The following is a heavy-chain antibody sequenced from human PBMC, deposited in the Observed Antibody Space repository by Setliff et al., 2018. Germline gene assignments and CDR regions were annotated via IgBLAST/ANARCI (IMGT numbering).Heavy chain of an antibody. Sequence: NPGGSLRLSCAASGFTFTNAWMSWVRQAPGKGLEWLGRIKSKTDGGTTDYAAPVKGRSTISRDDSKNTVYLQMNSLNTEDTAVYYCTFYNNGLYYMRNWSQGTLVTVSS. V-gene: IGHV3-15*01. CDR2: IKSKTDGGTT. CDR1: GFTFTNAW. CDR3: TFYNNGLYYMRN. J-gene: IGHJ4*02. D-gene: IGHD6-19*01.